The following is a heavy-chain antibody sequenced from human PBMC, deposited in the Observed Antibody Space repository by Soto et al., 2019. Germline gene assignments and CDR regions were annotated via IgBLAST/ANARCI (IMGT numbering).Heavy chain of an antibody. CDR3: ASGYYDSSGHYYYYGMDV. D-gene: IGHD3-22*01. CDR2: IIPIFGTA. Sequence: SVKVSCKASGGTFSSYAISWVRQAPGQGLEWMGGIIPIFGTANYAQKFQGRVTITADESTSTAYMELSSLRSEDTAVYYCASGYYDSSGHYYYYGMDVWGQGTTVTVSS. CDR1: GGTFSSYA. J-gene: IGHJ6*02. V-gene: IGHV1-69*13.